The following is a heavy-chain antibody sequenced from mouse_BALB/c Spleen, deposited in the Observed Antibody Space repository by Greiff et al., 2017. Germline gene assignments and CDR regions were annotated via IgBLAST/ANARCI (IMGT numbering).Heavy chain of an antibody. J-gene: IGHJ2*01. Sequence: EVKLQESGPDLVKPSQSLSLTCTVSGFSITSGYSWHWIRQLPGNKLEWMGYIHYSGSTNYNPSIKSRITITRDTSKNQFFLQLNSVTTEDTATYYCARDLIYYYGSSYVYFDYWGQGTTLTVSS. CDR2: IHYSGST. CDR1: GFSITSGYS. CDR3: ARDLIYYYGSSYVYFDY. V-gene: IGHV3-1*02. D-gene: IGHD1-1*01.